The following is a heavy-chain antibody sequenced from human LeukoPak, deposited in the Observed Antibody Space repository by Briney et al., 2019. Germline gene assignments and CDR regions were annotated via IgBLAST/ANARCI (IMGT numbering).Heavy chain of an antibody. J-gene: IGHJ4*02. D-gene: IGHD6-19*01. CDR1: GDSLGTYY. Sequence: SETLSLTCTVSGDSLGTYYWSWIRRPPGKGLEWIGHVYYAGITDYNPSLQSRVTTSVDPSRNQLSLKLNSVTAADTAVYYCARQGYKSGWYPTFDFWGPGTQVIVSS. V-gene: IGHV4-59*01. CDR2: VYYAGIT. CDR3: ARQGYKSGWYPTFDF.